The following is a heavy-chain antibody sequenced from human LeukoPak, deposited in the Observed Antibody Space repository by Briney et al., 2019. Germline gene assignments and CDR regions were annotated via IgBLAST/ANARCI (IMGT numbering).Heavy chain of an antibody. CDR1: GFTFSSYS. V-gene: IGHV3-21*01. D-gene: IGHD1-26*01. J-gene: IGHJ4*02. CDR3: ARDSIVGATPFFDY. Sequence: GGSLRLSCAASGFTFSSYSMNWVRQAPGKGLEWVSSISSSSSYIYYADSVKGRFTISRDNAKNSMYLQMNSLRAEDTAVYYCARDSIVGATPFFDYWGQGTLVTVSS. CDR2: ISSSSSYI.